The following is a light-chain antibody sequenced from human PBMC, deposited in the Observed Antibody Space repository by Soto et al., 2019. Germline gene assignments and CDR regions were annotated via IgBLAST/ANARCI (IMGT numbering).Light chain of an antibody. V-gene: IGLV2-14*01. CDR1: SSDVGAYNF. Sequence: QSVLTQPASVSGSPGQSITISCTGTSSDVGAYNFVSWYQQHPGKAPKVMIYDVTNRPSGVSDRFSGSKSGNTASLTISGLQAEEEADYYCGSYTSSSSRVFGTGTKLTVL. CDR3: GSYTSSSSRV. CDR2: DVT. J-gene: IGLJ1*01.